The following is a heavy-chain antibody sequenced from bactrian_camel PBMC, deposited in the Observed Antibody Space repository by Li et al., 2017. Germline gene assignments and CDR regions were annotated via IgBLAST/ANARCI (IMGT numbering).Heavy chain of an antibody. J-gene: IGHJ6*01. CDR3: ATYGGNLYTIGELGY. Sequence: QLVESGGGLVQPGGSLRLSCAASGFTFSSSDMSWVRQAPGKGLEWVSGINSGGGSTYYADSVKGRFTISRDNAKNTVHLQLNSLKTEDMAIYYCATYGGNLYTIGELGYWGQGTQVTVS. CDR2: INSGGGST. D-gene: IGHD6*01. V-gene: IGHV3S40*01. CDR1: GFTFSSSD.